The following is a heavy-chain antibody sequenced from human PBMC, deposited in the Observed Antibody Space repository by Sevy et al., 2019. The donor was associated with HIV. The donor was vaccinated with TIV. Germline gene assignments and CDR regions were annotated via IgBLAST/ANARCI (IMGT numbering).Heavy chain of an antibody. D-gene: IGHD2-15*01. CDR1: GYSLSKLS. CDR2: LDPGNGEI. J-gene: IGHJ5*02. Sequence: ASVKVSCKVFGYSLSKLSMHWVRQAPGKGLEWMGSLDPGNGEITYAQTLQGRVTMTEDTSMDTAYMEQSSLTSEDTATYYCATVGLGYYSGSSYYQGDWFDPWGQGTLVTVSS. CDR3: ATVGLGYYSGSSYYQGDWFDP. V-gene: IGHV1-24*01.